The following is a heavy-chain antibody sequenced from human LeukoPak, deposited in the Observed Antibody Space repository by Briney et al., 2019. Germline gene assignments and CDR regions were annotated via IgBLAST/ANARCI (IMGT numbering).Heavy chain of an antibody. CDR3: AKEIGAARPRYYFDY. V-gene: IGHV3-30*02. CDR1: GFSFSSYG. CDR2: IRYDGSNK. J-gene: IGHJ4*02. Sequence: GGSLRLSYAASGFSFSSYGMHWVRQAPGKGLEWVTFIRYDGSNKYYADSVKGRFTISRDNSKNTLYLQMNSLRAEDTAVYYCAKEIGAARPRYYFDYWGQGTLVTVSS. D-gene: IGHD6-6*01.